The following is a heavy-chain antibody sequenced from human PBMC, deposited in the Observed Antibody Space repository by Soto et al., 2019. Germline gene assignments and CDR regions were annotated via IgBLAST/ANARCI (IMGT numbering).Heavy chain of an antibody. V-gene: IGHV4-39*01. D-gene: IGHD6-13*01. CDR2: IYYSGST. J-gene: IGHJ4*02. CDR3: ARLIAAAGGNRAY. CDR1: GGSISTSSYY. Sequence: SETLSLTCTVSGGSISTSSYYWGWIRQPPGKGLEWIGSIYYSGSTYYNPSLKSRVTISADTSKNQFSLKLSSVTAADTAVYYCARLIAAAGGNRAYWGQGTLVTVS.